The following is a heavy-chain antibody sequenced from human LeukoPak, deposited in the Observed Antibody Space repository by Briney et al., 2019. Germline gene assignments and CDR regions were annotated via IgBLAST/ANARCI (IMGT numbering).Heavy chain of an antibody. D-gene: IGHD5-12*01. V-gene: IGHV1-69*13. CDR3: ARDSGYEMGYYYGMDV. Sequence: SVKVSCKASGGTFSSYAISWVRRAPGQGLEWMGGIIPIFGTANYAQKFQGRVTITADESTSTAYMELSSLRSEDTAVYYCARDSGYEMGYYYGMDVRGQGTTVTVSS. CDR2: IIPIFGTA. J-gene: IGHJ6*02. CDR1: GGTFSSYA.